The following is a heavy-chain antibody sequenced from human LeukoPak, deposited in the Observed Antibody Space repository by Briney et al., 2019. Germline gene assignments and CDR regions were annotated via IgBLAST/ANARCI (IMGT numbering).Heavy chain of an antibody. J-gene: IGHJ4*02. Sequence: PGGPLRLSCSASGFTFSSYPMHWVRQAPGKALEYVSAISSNGGSTYYADSVKGRFTISRDNSKNTLYLQMSSLRAEDTAVYYCVTAAAHALDYWGQGTLVTVSS. CDR2: ISSNGGST. V-gene: IGHV3-64D*09. CDR3: VTAAAHALDY. CDR1: GFTFSSYP.